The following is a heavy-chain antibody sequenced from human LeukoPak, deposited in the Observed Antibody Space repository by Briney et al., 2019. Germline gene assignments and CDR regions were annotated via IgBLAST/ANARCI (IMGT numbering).Heavy chain of an antibody. CDR3: ARDRFKWSAAAGRGTDTNDY. CDR2: IKQDGSEK. V-gene: IGHV3-7*01. J-gene: IGHJ4*02. Sequence: PGGSLRLSCAASGFTFSSYWMSWVRQAPGKGLEWVANIKQDGSEKYYVDSVKGRFTISRDNAKNSLYLQMNSLRAEDTAVYYCARDRFKWSAAAGRGTDTNDYWGQGTLVTVSS. D-gene: IGHD6-13*01. CDR1: GFTFSSYW.